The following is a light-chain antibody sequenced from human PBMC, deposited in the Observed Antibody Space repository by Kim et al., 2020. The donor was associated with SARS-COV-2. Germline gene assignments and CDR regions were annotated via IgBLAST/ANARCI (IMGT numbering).Light chain of an antibody. Sequence: DIVMTQSPDSLAVSLGEGATINCKSSQSVLYSSNNKNYLAWYQQKPGQPPKLLIYWASTRESGVPDRFSGSGSGTDFTLTISSLQAEDVAVYYCQQYYTIPRTFGQGTKVDIK. V-gene: IGKV4-1*01. CDR1: QSVLYSSNNKNY. CDR3: QQYYTIPRT. CDR2: WAS. J-gene: IGKJ1*01.